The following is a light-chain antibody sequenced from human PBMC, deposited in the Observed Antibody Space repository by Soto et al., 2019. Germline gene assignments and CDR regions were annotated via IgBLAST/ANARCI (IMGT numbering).Light chain of an antibody. CDR2: GAS. CDR3: HQRSNWPPDT. V-gene: IGKV3D-20*02. J-gene: IGKJ5*01. CDR1: QSITNNY. Sequence: EIVLTQSPGTLSLSPGERATLSCRASQSITNNYLAWYQQKPGRAPRLLIYGASTRATGVPARFSGSGSGTDFTLTISSLEPEDFAVYYCHQRSNWPPDTFGQGTRLEIK.